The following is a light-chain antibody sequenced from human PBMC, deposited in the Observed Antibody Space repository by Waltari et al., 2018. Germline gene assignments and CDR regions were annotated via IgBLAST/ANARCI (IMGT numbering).Light chain of an antibody. CDR2: KTS. J-gene: IGKJ2*01. V-gene: IGKV1-5*03. CDR1: QTVNSW. CDR3: QQYNSYPYT. Sequence: DIQMTQSPSTLSASMGDRVTITCRASQTVNSWLAWYQQKPGQAPKLLIYKTSALESGVPSRFRGSGSGTGFTLTISSLQPDDFATYYCQQYNSYPYTFGQGTNLEI.